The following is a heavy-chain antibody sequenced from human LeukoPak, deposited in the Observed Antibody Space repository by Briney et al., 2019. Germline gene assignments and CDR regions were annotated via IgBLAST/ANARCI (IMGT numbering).Heavy chain of an antibody. Sequence: GGSLRLSCAASGFTFSSYSMNWVRQAPGKGLEWVSSISSSSSYIYYADSVKGRFTISRDNSKNTLYLQMNSLRAEDTAVYYCAKNGKYSSSGMDYWGQGTLVTVSS. CDR1: GFTFSSYS. V-gene: IGHV3-21*04. D-gene: IGHD6-13*01. J-gene: IGHJ4*02. CDR3: AKNGKYSSSGMDY. CDR2: ISSSSSYI.